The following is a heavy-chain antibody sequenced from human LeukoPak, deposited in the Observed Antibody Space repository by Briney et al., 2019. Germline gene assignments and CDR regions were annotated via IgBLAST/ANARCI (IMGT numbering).Heavy chain of an antibody. CDR3: ARDHYDFWSGYYYGMDV. CDR2: IYYSGST. D-gene: IGHD3-3*01. CDR1: GGSISSGGYY. J-gene: IGHJ6*02. V-gene: IGHV4-31*03. Sequence: PSETLSLTCTVSGGSISSGGYYWSWIRQHPGKGLEWIGYIYYSGSTYYNPSLKSRVTISVDTSKNQFSLKLSSVTAADTAVYYCARDHYDFWSGYYYGMDVWGQGTTVTVSS.